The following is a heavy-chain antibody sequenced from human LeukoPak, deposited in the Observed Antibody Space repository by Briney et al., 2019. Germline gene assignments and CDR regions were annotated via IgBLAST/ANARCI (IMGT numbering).Heavy chain of an antibody. D-gene: IGHD4-23*01. Sequence: SVKVSCKASGGTFSSYAISWVRQAPGQGLEWMGGIIPIFGTANYAQKFQGRVTITTDESTSTAYMELSSLRSEDTAVYYCARVGITVVTDRLQYFDYWGQGTLVTVSS. J-gene: IGHJ4*02. CDR1: GGTFSSYA. V-gene: IGHV1-69*05. CDR2: IIPIFGTA. CDR3: ARVGITVVTDRLQYFDY.